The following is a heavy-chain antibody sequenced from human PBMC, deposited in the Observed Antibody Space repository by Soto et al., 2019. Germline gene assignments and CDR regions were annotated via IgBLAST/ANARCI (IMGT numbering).Heavy chain of an antibody. CDR2: ISGSGDVI. CDR3: VKGPGMYSDFDS. V-gene: IGHV3-23*01. J-gene: IGHJ4*02. Sequence: EVQVLESGGGLVQPGGSLRLSCAASGFTFSSYAMSWVRQAPGKGLEWVSSISGSGDVIYYADSVKGRFTISRDNSKNTRYLQMNRLRAEDTALYSCVKGPGMYSDFDSWGQGTLVTVSS. D-gene: IGHD2-8*01. CDR1: GFTFSSYA.